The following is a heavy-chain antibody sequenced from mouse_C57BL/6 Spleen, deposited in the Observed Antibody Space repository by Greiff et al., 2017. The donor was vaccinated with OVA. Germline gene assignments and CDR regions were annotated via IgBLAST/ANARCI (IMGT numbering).Heavy chain of an antibody. D-gene: IGHD1-2*01. J-gene: IGHJ3*01. V-gene: IGHV1-55*01. CDR3: AREGTTAPRSY. CDR1: GYTFTSYW. Sequence: VKLQQSGAELVKPGASVKMSCKASGYTFTSYWITWVKQRPGQGLEWIGDIYPGSGSTNYNEKFKSKATLTVDTSSSTAYMQLSSLTSEDSAVYYCAREGTTAPRSYWGQGTLVTVSA. CDR2: IYPGSGST.